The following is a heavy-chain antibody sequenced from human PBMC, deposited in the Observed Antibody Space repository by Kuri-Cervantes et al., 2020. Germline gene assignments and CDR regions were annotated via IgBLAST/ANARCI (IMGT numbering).Heavy chain of an antibody. J-gene: IGHJ4*02. Sequence: SETLSLTCAVYGGSFSDHLWTWIRQSPGKGLEWIGEINHRGRATYNSSLKSRVTISVDTSKNQFSLKLSSVTAADTAVYYCAREVVAPPSYYDILTGPEGAPGSGGFFDYWGQGTLVTVSS. CDR2: INHRGRA. D-gene: IGHD3-9*01. CDR3: AREVVAPPSYYDILTGPEGAPGSGGFFDY. V-gene: IGHV4-34*01. CDR1: GGSFSDHL.